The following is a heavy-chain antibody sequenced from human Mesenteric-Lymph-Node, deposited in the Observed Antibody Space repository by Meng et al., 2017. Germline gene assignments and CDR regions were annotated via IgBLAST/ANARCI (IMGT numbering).Heavy chain of an antibody. Sequence: GGSLRLSCAASGFTFSSYAMHWVRQAPGKGLEYVSAISSNGGSTYYANSVKGRFTISRDNSKNTLYLQMNSLRAEDTAVYYCAKDRESYNSVWDAFDIWGQGTMVTVSS. CDR1: GFTFSSYA. V-gene: IGHV3-64*01. CDR2: ISSNGGST. CDR3: AKDRESYNSVWDAFDI. D-gene: IGHD1-20*01. J-gene: IGHJ3*02.